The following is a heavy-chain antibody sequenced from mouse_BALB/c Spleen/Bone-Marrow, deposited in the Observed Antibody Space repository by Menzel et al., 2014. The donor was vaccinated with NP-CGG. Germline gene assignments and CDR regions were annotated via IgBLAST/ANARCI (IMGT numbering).Heavy chain of an antibody. CDR1: GFAFSSYD. J-gene: IGHJ2*01. Sequence: EVQGVESGGGLVKPGGSLKLSCAASGFAFSSYDMSWVRRTPEKRLEWVATISSGGSYTYYPDSVKGRFTISRDNARNTLYLQMSSLRSEDTALYYCARPLTGAYFDYWGQGTTLTVSS. D-gene: IGHD4-1*01. CDR3: ARPLTGAYFDY. V-gene: IGHV5-9*02. CDR2: ISSGGSYT.